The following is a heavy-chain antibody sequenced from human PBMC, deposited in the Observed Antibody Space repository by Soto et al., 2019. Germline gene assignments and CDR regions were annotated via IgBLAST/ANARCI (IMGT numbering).Heavy chain of an antibody. Sequence: EVQLVESGGGLVQPGRSLRLSCAASGFTFDDYAMHWVRQAPGKGLEWVSGISWNSGSIGYADSVKGRFTSSRDNAKNSLYLQMNSLRAEDTALYYCAKGYMDYYYMDVWGKGTTVTVSS. CDR1: GFTFDDYA. V-gene: IGHV3-9*01. CDR2: ISWNSGSI. J-gene: IGHJ6*03. CDR3: AKGYMDYYYMDV. D-gene: IGHD1-26*01.